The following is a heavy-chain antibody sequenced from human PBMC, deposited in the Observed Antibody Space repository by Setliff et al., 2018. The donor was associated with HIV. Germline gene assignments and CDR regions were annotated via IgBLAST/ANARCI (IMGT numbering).Heavy chain of an antibody. D-gene: IGHD3-9*01. CDR3: ARSGGLLRYFDWSNNWFDP. Sequence: GGSLRLSCAASGLTFNAHAMSWVRQAPGKGLEWVSAISFSGGSTYYTDSVKGRFTISRDNSKNTLYLQMNSLRAEDTAVYYCARSGGLLRYFDWSNNWFDPWGQGTLVTVSS. J-gene: IGHJ5*02. CDR2: ISFSGGST. V-gene: IGHV3-23*01. CDR1: GLTFNAHA.